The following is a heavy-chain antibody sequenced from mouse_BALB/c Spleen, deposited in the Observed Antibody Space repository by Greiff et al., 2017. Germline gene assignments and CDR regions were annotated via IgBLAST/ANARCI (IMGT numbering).Heavy chain of an antibody. CDR2: IYPGSGST. CDR3: AKGTHYAMDY. D-gene: IGHD2-14*01. Sequence: QVHVKQSGPELVKPGASVTMSCKASGFTFTDYVISWVKQRTGQGLEWIGVIYPGSGSTYYNEKFKGKATLTADKSSNTAYMQLSSLTSEDSAVYFCAKGTHYAMDYWGQGTSVTVSS. V-gene: IGHV1-77*01. CDR1: GFTFTDYV. J-gene: IGHJ4*01.